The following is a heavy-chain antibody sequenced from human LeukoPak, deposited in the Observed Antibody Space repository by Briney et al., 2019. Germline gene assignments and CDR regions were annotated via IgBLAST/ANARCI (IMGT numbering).Heavy chain of an antibody. D-gene: IGHD1-26*01. Sequence: GASVKVSCKASGYTFTGYYMHWVRQAPGQGLEWMGWINPSSGGTNYAQKFQGRVTMTRDTSISTAYMELSRLRSDDTAVYYCASFAWELLTDDAFDIWGQGTMVTVSS. V-gene: IGHV1-2*02. CDR2: INPSSGGT. J-gene: IGHJ3*02. CDR3: ASFAWELLTDDAFDI. CDR1: GYTFTGYY.